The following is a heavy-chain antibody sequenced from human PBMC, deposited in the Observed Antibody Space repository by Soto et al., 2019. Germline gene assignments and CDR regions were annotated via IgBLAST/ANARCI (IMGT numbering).Heavy chain of an antibody. CDR2: ISYDGSNK. Sequence: GGSLRLSCAASGFTFSSYAMHWVRQAPGKGLEWVAVISYDGSNKYYADSVKGRFTISRDNSKNTLYLQMNSLRAEDTAVYYCARDVAAEGSYFDYWGQGTLVTVS. V-gene: IGHV3-30-3*01. J-gene: IGHJ4*02. CDR3: ARDVAAEGSYFDY. D-gene: IGHD6-13*01. CDR1: GFTFSSYA.